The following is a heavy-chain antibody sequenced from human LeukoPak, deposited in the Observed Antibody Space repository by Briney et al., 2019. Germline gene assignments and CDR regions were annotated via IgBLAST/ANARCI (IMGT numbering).Heavy chain of an antibody. V-gene: IGHV4-59*01. CDR1: GGSISSYY. D-gene: IGHD5-18*01. CDR2: IYYSGST. Sequence: SETLSLTCTVSGGSISSYYWSWIRQPPERGLEWIGYIYYSGSTNYNPSLKSRVTISVDTSKNQFSLKLSSVTAADTAVYYCARANYTAMDPYYYYGMDVWGQGTTVTVSS. J-gene: IGHJ6*02. CDR3: ARANYTAMDPYYYYGMDV.